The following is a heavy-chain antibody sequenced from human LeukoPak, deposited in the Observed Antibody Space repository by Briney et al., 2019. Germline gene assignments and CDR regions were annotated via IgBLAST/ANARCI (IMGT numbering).Heavy chain of an antibody. CDR3: ARVQSYYGSVTGQSNYFDY. V-gene: IGHV4-59*01. D-gene: IGHD3-10*01. CDR1: GDSLSNYH. CDR2: IHYSWSP. J-gene: IGHJ4*02. Sequence: SETLSLTCTVSGDSLSNYHWSWIRQPPGKGLDWIGYIHYSWSPYYNPSLKNRFTISIDMSKNQFSLNVRSVTAADTAVYYCARVQSYYGSVTGQSNYFDYWGRGTLVTVSS.